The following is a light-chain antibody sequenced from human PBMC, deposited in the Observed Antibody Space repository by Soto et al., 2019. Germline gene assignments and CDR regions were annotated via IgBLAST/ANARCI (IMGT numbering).Light chain of an antibody. CDR3: QQRSNWPST. J-gene: IGKJ4*01. CDR1: QSVSGY. CDR2: DAS. V-gene: IGKV3-11*01. Sequence: EIVLTQSPATLSLSPGERATLSCRASQSVSGYLASYQQKPGQAPRILMYDASNRATGIPARFSGSGSGTDFTLTISSLEPEDFAVYYCQQRSNWPSTFGGGTKVEIK.